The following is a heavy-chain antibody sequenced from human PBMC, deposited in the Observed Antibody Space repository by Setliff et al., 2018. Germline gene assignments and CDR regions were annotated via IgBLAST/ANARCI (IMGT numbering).Heavy chain of an antibody. CDR2: INGDATIT. V-gene: IGHV3-74*01. J-gene: IGHJ6*03. CDR3: AALDWGENFYNVDA. Sequence: PGGSLRLSCGASGFTFSKYWMYWVRQVPGKGLVWLSRINGDATITNYADSVKGRFTISRDNGRNTLYLQINSLRGEDTGVYFCAALDWGENFYNVDAWGKGTTVTVSS. D-gene: IGHD7-27*01. CDR1: GFTFSKYW.